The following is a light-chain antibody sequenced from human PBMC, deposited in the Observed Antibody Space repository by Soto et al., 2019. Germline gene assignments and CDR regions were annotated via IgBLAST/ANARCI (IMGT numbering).Light chain of an antibody. Sequence: QSVLTQPPSASGTPGQRVTISCSGSSSNIGSNPVNWYLQLPGTAPKLLIYSNNQRPSGVPDRFSGSKPGTSASLAISGLQSEFEADYYCAAWDDSLNGYVFGTGTKVTVL. J-gene: IGLJ1*01. CDR1: SSNIGSNP. V-gene: IGLV1-44*01. CDR3: AAWDDSLNGYV. CDR2: SNN.